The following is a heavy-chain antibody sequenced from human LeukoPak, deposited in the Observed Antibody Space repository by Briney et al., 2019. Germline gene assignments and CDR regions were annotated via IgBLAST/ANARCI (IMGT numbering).Heavy chain of an antibody. J-gene: IGHJ5*02. CDR2: ICYDGDTT. CDR3: AKDGHYCTATTCYSSWFDP. D-gene: IGHD1/OR15-1a*01. V-gene: IGHV3-43*01. CDR1: GFSFDEYT. Sequence: HLGGSLRLSCEASGFSFDEYTMHWVRHAPGEGLEWVSLICYDGDTTYYADSVRGRFTVSRDNSKNSLFLQMSSLRTDDTGFYYCAKDGHYCTATTCYSSWFDPWGQGTLVTVSS.